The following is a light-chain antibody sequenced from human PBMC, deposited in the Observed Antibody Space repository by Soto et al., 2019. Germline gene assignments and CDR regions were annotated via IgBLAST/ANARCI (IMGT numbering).Light chain of an antibody. Sequence: EIVLTQYPGTVCLSPGERATLSCRASQSVSSSYLAWYQQKPGQAPRLLIYGASSRATGIPDRFSGSGSGTDFTLTISRLEPEDFAVYYCHQYDSSPLTFGGGTKVEIK. V-gene: IGKV3-20*01. CDR1: QSVSSSY. J-gene: IGKJ4*01. CDR3: HQYDSSPLT. CDR2: GAS.